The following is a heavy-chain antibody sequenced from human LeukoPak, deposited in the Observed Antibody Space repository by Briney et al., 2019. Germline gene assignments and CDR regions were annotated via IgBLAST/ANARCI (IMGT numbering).Heavy chain of an antibody. V-gene: IGHV1-2*06. CDR3: ARLGVSDSSGYYLFDY. Sequence: ASVKVSCKASGYTFTYFYIHWVRQAPGQGLEWMGRINPNSGGTNYAQKFQGRVTMTRDTSISTAYMELSRLRSDDTAVYYCARLGVSDSSGYYLFDYWGQGTLVTVSS. D-gene: IGHD3-22*01. J-gene: IGHJ4*02. CDR1: GYTFTYFY. CDR2: INPNSGGT.